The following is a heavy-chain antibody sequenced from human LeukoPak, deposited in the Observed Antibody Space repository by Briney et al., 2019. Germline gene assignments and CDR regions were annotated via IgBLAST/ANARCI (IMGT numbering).Heavy chain of an antibody. CDR3: ARGNNWFDP. CDR2: INHSGST. J-gene: IGHJ5*02. V-gene: IGHV4-34*01. CDR1: GGSFSGYY. Sequence: SETLSLTCAVYGGSFSGYYWSWIRQPPGEGLEWIGEINHSGSTNYNPSLKSRVTISVDTSKNQFSLKLSSVTAADTAVYYCARGNNWFDPWGQGTLVTVSS.